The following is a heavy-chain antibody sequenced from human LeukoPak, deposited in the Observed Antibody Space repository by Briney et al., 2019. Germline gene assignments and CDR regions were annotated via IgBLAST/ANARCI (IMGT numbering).Heavy chain of an antibody. Sequence: GSLRLSCVASGFTFSSYWMSWVRQAPGKGLKWVAAIKQDGSEKNYVDSVKGRFTISRDNAKNSVYLQMNSLRAEDTAVYYCARDIGYGDYWGQGILVTVSS. D-gene: IGHD5-12*01. J-gene: IGHJ4*02. V-gene: IGHV3-7*01. CDR1: GFTFSSYW. CDR2: IKQDGSEK. CDR3: ARDIGYGDY.